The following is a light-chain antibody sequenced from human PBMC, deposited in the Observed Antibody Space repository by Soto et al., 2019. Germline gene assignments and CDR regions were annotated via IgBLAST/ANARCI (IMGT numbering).Light chain of an antibody. Sequence: EIVMTQSPATLSLSPGERATLYFSASQSISSTYLAWYQQTPGQAPRLLIYGASSRATGIPDRFSGSGSGTDFTLTISRLEPEDFAVYYCQQYAGSPRTFGQGTKVDIK. CDR3: QQYAGSPRT. CDR2: GAS. CDR1: QSISSTY. V-gene: IGKV3-20*01. J-gene: IGKJ1*01.